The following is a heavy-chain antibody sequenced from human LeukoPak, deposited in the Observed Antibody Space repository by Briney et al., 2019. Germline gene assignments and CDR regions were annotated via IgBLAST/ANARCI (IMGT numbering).Heavy chain of an antibody. V-gene: IGHV4-39*01. D-gene: IGHD3-3*02. CDR3: ASLIEHIWWFDP. CDR1: GGSISSSSYY. J-gene: IGHJ5*02. Sequence: PSETLSLTCTVSGGSISSSSYYWGWIRQPPGKGLEWIGSIYYSGSTYYNPSLKSRVTISVDTSKNQFSLRLSSVTAADTAVYYCASLIEHIWWFDPWGQGTLVTVSS. CDR2: IYYSGST.